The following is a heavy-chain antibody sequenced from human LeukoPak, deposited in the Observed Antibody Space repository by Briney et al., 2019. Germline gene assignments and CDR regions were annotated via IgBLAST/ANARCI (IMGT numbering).Heavy chain of an antibody. Sequence: GSLRLSCAASGFTFSSYAMSWVRQAPGKGLEWVASINPDGNKKYSADSVKGRFTISRDNAENSLYLQMNSLRVEDTAFYYCARDLAYSRLDYWGQGMLVTVSS. D-gene: IGHD5-18*01. J-gene: IGHJ4*02. CDR2: INPDGNKK. V-gene: IGHV3-7*01. CDR1: GFTFSSYA. CDR3: ARDLAYSRLDY.